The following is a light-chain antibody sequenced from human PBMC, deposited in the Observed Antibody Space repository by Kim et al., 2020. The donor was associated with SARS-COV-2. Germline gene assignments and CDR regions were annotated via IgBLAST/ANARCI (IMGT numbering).Light chain of an antibody. Sequence: ITRSCSRSSCHIASISVQWYQHRPGSAPTTVIYDDSQRHSGVFHRVSGSIDGSSNSASLTISGLKTEDEAVYYCQSYDPNTQGAVFGGGTQLTVL. CDR2: DDS. J-gene: IGLJ3*02. V-gene: IGLV6-57*03. CDR1: SCHIASIS. CDR3: QSYDPNTQGAV.